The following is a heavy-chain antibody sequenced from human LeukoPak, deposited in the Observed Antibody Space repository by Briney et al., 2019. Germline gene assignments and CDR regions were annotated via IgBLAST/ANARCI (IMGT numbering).Heavy chain of an antibody. D-gene: IGHD2/OR15-2a*01. CDR3: ARDLYDYAMDV. CDR2: ISGDGIST. Sequence: PGGSLRLSGAASGYTFDDYAMHWVRQAPGKGLEWVSLISGDGISTYYADSVKGRFTISRDNAKNSLYLQMNSLRDEDTAVYYCARDLYDYAMDVWGQGTTVTVSS. J-gene: IGHJ6*02. V-gene: IGHV3-43*02. CDR1: GYTFDDYA.